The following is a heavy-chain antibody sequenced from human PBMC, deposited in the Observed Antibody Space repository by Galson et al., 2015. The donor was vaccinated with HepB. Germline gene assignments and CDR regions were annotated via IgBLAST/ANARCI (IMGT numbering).Heavy chain of an antibody. CDR2: IKQDGSEK. D-gene: IGHD3-3*02. J-gene: IGHJ5*02. CDR1: GFTFSSYW. CDR3: AREGRRGIGRCDP. V-gene: IGHV3-7*01. Sequence: SLRLSCAASGFTFSSYWMSWVRQAPGKGLEWVANIKQDGSEKYYVDSVKGRFTISRDNAKNSLYLQMNSLRAEDTAVYYCAREGRRGIGRCDPWGQGTLVTVSS.